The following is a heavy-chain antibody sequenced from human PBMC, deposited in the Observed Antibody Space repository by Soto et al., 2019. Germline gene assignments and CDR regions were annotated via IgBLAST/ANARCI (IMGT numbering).Heavy chain of an antibody. D-gene: IGHD3-3*01. J-gene: IGHJ6*02. CDR2: IYYSGST. Sequence: SETLSLTCTVSGGSVSSGSYYWSWIRQPPGKGLEWIGYIYYSGSTNYNPSLKSRVTISVDTSKNQFSLKLSSVTAADTAVYYCARDLTSIFRGLAYYYGMDVWGQGTTVTVS. CDR3: ARDLTSIFRGLAYYYGMDV. V-gene: IGHV4-61*01. CDR1: GGSVSSGSYY.